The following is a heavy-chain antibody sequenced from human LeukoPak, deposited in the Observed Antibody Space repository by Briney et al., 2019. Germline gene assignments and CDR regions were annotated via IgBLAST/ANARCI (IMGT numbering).Heavy chain of an antibody. CDR3: ARDLWRSSSWSTSDAFDI. J-gene: IGHJ3*02. V-gene: IGHV4-61*02. D-gene: IGHD6-13*01. CDR2: IYTSGST. CDR1: GGSISSGGYY. Sequence: PSQTLSLTCTVSGGSISSGGYYWSWIRQPAGKGLEWIGRIYTSGSTNYNPSLKSRVTMSVDTSKNQFSLKLSSVTAADTAVYYCARDLWRSSSWSTSDAFDIRGQGTMVTVSS.